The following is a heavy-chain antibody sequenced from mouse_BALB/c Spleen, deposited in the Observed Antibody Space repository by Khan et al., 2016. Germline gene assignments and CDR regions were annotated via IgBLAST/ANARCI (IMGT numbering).Heavy chain of an antibody. V-gene: IGHV4-1*02. Sequence: EVKLLESGGGLVHPGGSLKLSCAASVFDFSRYWMSWVRQAPGKGLEWIGEINPDSYTINYTPSLKDKFIISRDNAKNTLYLQMSKVRSEDTALYYCARAGYYGYLAYWGQGTLVTVSA. CDR3: ARAGYYGYLAY. D-gene: IGHD1-1*01. J-gene: IGHJ3*01. CDR2: INPDSYTI. CDR1: VFDFSRYW.